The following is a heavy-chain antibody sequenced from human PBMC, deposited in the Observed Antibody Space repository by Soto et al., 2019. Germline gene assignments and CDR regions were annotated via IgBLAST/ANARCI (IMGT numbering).Heavy chain of an antibody. J-gene: IGHJ3*02. CDR2: FDPEDGET. D-gene: IGHD2-2*01. CDR3: ATPGPQPAAMRGAFDI. CDR1: GYTLTELS. Sequence: ASVKVSCKVSGYTLTELSMHWVRQAPGKGLEWMGGFDPEDGETIYAQKFQGRVTMTEDTSTDTAYMELSSLRSEDTAVYYCATPGPQPAAMRGAFDIWGQGTMVTVSS. V-gene: IGHV1-24*01.